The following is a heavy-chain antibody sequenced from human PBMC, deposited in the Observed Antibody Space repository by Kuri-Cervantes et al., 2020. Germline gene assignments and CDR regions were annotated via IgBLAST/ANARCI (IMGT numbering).Heavy chain of an antibody. V-gene: IGHV3-30*18. CDR3: AKEDCTNGVCYIGYFDY. Sequence: GESLKISCAASGFAFSTYGMHWVRQAPGKGLEWVAVILYDGSNKYYADSVKGRFTISRDNSKNTLFLQMNSLRAEDTAVYYCAKEDCTNGVCYIGYFDYWGQGTLVTVSS. D-gene: IGHD2-8*01. CDR1: GFAFSTYG. CDR2: ILYDGSNK. J-gene: IGHJ4*02.